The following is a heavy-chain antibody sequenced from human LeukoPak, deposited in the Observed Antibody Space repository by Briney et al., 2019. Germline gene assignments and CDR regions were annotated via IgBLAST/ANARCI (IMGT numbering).Heavy chain of an antibody. CDR2: IYYSGST. CDR3: ASGDYYDSSGHLDY. V-gene: IGHV4-61*01. J-gene: IGHJ4*02. CDR1: GVSVSSGSYY. Sequence: SETLSLTCTVSGVSVSSGSYYWSWIRQPPGKGLEWIGYIYYSGSTNYNPSLKSRVTISVDTSKNQSSLKLSSVTAADTAVYYCASGDYYDSSGHLDYWGQGTLVTVSS. D-gene: IGHD3-22*01.